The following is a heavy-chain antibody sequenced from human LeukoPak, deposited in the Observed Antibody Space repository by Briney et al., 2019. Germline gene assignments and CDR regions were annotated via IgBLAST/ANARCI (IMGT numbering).Heavy chain of an antibody. D-gene: IGHD6-13*01. CDR2: IIPIFGTA. J-gene: IGHJ5*02. CDR3: ARNPLSTGEVSSWYNWFDP. Sequence: SVKVSCKASGGTFSSYAISWVRQARGQGLEWMGGIIPIFGTANYAQKFQGRVTITADKSTSTAYMELSSLRSEDTAVYYCARNPLSTGEVSSWYNWFDPWGQGTLVTVSS. V-gene: IGHV1-69*06. CDR1: GGTFSSYA.